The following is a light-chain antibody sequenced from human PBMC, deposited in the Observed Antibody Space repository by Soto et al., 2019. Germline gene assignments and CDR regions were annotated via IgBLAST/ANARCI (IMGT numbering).Light chain of an antibody. J-gene: IGKJ4*01. V-gene: IGKV1-39*01. CDR3: QQSYSTPLT. CDR2: AAS. CDR1: QSISSY. Sequence: DIQVTPSPSSLSASVGDRVTITCRASQSISSYLNWYQQKPGKAPNLLIYAASSLQSGVPSRFSGSGSGTDFTLTISSLQPEDFATYYCQQSYSTPLTFGGGTKVDIK.